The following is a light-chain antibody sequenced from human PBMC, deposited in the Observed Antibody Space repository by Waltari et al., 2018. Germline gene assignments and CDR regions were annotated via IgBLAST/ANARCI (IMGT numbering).Light chain of an antibody. Sequence: QSALTQPASVSGSPGQSITISCTGTSSDVGSSNVVSWYQQHPGKPPKLMIFEGSQRPSGVSNRFSGSNSGNTASLTISGLQAEDEADYYCCSYAGSNFYLFGTGTRVTVL. J-gene: IGLJ1*01. V-gene: IGLV2-23*01. CDR2: EGS. CDR3: CSYAGSNFYL. CDR1: SSDVGSSNV.